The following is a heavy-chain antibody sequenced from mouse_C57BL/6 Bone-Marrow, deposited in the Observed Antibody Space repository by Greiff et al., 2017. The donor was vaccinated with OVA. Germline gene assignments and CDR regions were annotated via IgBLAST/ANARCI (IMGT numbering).Heavy chain of an antibody. Sequence: EVQLQQSGPGLVKPSQSLSLTCSVTGYSITSGYYWNWIRQFPGNKLEWMGYISYDGSNNYNPSLKNRISITRDTSKNQFFLKLNSVTTEDTATYYCQLGDYWGQGTTLTVSS. V-gene: IGHV3-6*01. J-gene: IGHJ2*01. CDR2: ISYDGSN. CDR3: QLGDY. D-gene: IGHD4-1*02. CDR1: GYSITSGYY.